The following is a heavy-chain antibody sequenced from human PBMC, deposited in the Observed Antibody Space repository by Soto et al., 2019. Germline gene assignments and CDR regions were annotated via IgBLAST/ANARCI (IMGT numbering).Heavy chain of an antibody. V-gene: IGHV1-18*04. D-gene: IGHD1-7*01. CDR1: GYSFTSYG. CDR3: ARASASNWNYVSSSS. CDR2: ISANSGNT. J-gene: IGHJ4*02. Sequence: QAHLVQSGAEVKKPGASVNISCKASGYSFTSYGFNWVRQAPGQGLEWMGWISANSGNTNYAQNLQGRVTMTTDTSTSTAYMELRSLTSDDTAVYYCARASASNWNYVSSSSWGQGTLVTVSS.